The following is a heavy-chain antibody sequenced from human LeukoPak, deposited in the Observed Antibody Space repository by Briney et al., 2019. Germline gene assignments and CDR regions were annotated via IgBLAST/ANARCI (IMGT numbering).Heavy chain of an antibody. V-gene: IGHV4-4*09. CDR1: GGSISSYY. D-gene: IGHD3/OR15-3a*01. Sequence: SETLSLTCTVSGGSISSYYWSWIRQPPGKGLEWIGYIYTSGSTNYNPSLKSRVTISVDTSKNQFSLKLSSVTAADTAVYYCARFGPYYDMDVWGQGTTVTVSS. CDR2: IYTSGST. CDR3: ARFGPYYDMDV. J-gene: IGHJ6*02.